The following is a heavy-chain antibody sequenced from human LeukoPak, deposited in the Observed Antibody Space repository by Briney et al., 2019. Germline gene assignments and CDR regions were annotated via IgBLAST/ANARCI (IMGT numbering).Heavy chain of an antibody. Sequence: ASVKVSCKVSRYTLTELSMHWVRQAPGKGLEWMGGFDPEDGETIYAQKFQGRVTMTEDTSTDTAYMELSSLRSEDTAVYYCAPRTYYYDSSGYYYVDYWGQGTLVTVSS. CDR1: RYTLTELS. CDR3: APRTYYYDSSGYYYVDY. CDR2: FDPEDGET. J-gene: IGHJ4*02. D-gene: IGHD3-22*01. V-gene: IGHV1-24*01.